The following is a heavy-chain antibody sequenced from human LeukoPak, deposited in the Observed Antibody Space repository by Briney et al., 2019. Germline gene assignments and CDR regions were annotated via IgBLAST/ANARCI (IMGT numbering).Heavy chain of an antibody. D-gene: IGHD2-15*01. CDR3: ARDYCSGGSCKRGDY. Sequence: GGSLRLSCAASGFTFSSYSMNWVRQAPGKGLEYLAYISYDGSHKDHRDSVKGRFTISRDNSRSTLYLEMNSLRAEDTAVYYCARDYCSGGSCKRGDYWGQGTLVTVSS. CDR1: GFTFSSYS. CDR2: ISYDGSHK. V-gene: IGHV3-30*03. J-gene: IGHJ4*02.